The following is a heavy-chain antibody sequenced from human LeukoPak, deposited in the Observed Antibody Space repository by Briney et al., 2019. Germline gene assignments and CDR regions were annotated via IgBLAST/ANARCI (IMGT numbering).Heavy chain of an antibody. Sequence: PSETLSLTCTVSGGSISSSSYYWGWIRQPPGKGLEWIGSIYYSGSTYYNPSLKSRVTISVDTSKNKFSLKLTSVTAADTAVYYCARAQLLRSTGGVSDYWGQGTLVTVSS. CDR2: IYYSGST. CDR1: GGSISSSSYY. CDR3: ARAQLLRSTGGVSDY. D-gene: IGHD3-10*01. J-gene: IGHJ4*02. V-gene: IGHV4-39*01.